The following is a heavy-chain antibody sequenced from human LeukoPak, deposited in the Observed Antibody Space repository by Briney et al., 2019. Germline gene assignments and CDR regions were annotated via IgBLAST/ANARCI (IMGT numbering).Heavy chain of an antibody. D-gene: IGHD3-10*01. CDR1: GFTFSDYY. V-gene: IGHV3-23*01. CDR3: AKGDFYGSGRDYYYYMDV. J-gene: IGHJ6*03. CDR2: ISGSGGRT. Sequence: PGGSLRLSCAASGFTFSDYYMSWIRQAPGKGLEWVSAISGSGGRTYYADSVKGRFTISRDNSKNTLYLQMNSLRAEDTAVYNCAKGDFYGSGRDYYYYMDVWGKGTTVIISS.